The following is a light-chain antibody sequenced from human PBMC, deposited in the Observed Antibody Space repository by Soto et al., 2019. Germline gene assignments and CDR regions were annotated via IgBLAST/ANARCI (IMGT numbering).Light chain of an antibody. CDR2: DVT. Sequence: QSALTQPASVSGSPGQSITISCTGTSNDVGGYNYVSWYQQDPGKAPKLIIYDVTNRPSGVSNRFSGSKSGNSASLTISGLQAEDEADYYCSSYTSVTTTVVFGGGTQLTVL. J-gene: IGLJ3*02. CDR3: SSYTSVTTTVV. CDR1: SNDVGGYNY. V-gene: IGLV2-14*01.